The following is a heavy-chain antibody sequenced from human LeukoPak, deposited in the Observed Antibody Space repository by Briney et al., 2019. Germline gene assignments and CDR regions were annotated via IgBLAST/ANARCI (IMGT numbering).Heavy chain of an antibody. CDR3: ARVLRYSGYDSWFDP. CDR2: ISSSSSTI. V-gene: IGHV3-48*04. Sequence: GGSLRLSYAASGFTFSSYSMNWVCQAPGKGLEWVSYISSSSSTIYYADSVKGRFTISRDNAKNSLYLQMNSLRAEDTAVYYCARVLRYSGYDSWFDPWGQGTLVTVSS. CDR1: GFTFSSYS. J-gene: IGHJ5*02. D-gene: IGHD5-12*01.